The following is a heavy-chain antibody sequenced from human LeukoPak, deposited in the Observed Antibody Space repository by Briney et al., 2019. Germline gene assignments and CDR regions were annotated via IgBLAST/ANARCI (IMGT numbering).Heavy chain of an antibody. CDR2: ISNSGTT. CDR3: ARVVRGAVTSNCFDP. J-gene: IGHJ5*02. Sequence: SETLSLTCTVSGGSINDYYWTWIRQAPGKGLEWIGYISNSGTTDYYPSLKSRVTMSVDTSNNEFSLRLTSVTAADTAMYYCARVVRGAVTSNCFDPWGQGTLVTVSS. CDR1: GGSINDYY. D-gene: IGHD4-17*01. V-gene: IGHV4-59*01.